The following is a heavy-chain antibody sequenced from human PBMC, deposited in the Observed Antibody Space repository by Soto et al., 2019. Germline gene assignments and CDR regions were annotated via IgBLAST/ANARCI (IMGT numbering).Heavy chain of an antibody. CDR1: GFTFSGSA. CDR3: TGVQLWYNAEPQDYYYYYGMDV. D-gene: IGHD5-18*01. Sequence: GGSLRLSCAASGFTFSGSAMHWVRQASGKGLEWVGRIRSKANSYATAYAASVKGRFTISRDDSKNTAYLQMNSLKTEDTAVYYCTGVQLWYNAEPQDYYYYYGMDVWGQGTTVTVSS. CDR2: IRSKANSYAT. V-gene: IGHV3-73*01. J-gene: IGHJ6*02.